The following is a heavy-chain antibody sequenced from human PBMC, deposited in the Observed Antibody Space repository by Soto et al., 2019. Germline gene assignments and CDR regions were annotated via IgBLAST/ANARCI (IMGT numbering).Heavy chain of an antibody. Sequence: QVQLVQSGAEVKKPGSSVKVSCKASGGTFSSYTISWVRQAPGQGLEWMGRIIPILGIANYAQKFQGRVTITADKTTSTAYMELSSLRAEDTAVYYGAKDKRIAVAGTPYYYDGMAVWGQGTTVTVSS. CDR3: AKDKRIAVAGTPYYYDGMAV. J-gene: IGHJ6*02. V-gene: IGHV1-69*08. CDR1: GGTFSSYT. D-gene: IGHD6-19*01. CDR2: IIPILGIA.